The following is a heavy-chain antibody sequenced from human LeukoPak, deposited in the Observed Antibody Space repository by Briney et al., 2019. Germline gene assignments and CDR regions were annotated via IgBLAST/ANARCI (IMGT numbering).Heavy chain of an antibody. CDR2: ISSSSSYI. CDR3: AVTRGYSGYDSAGY. J-gene: IGHJ4*02. Sequence: GGSLRLSCAASGFTFSSYSMNWVRQAPGKGLEWVSSISSSSSYIYYADSVKGRFTISRDNAKNSLYLQMDSLRAEDTAVYYCAVTRGYSGYDSAGYWGQGTLVTVSS. CDR1: GFTFSSYS. D-gene: IGHD5-12*01. V-gene: IGHV3-21*01.